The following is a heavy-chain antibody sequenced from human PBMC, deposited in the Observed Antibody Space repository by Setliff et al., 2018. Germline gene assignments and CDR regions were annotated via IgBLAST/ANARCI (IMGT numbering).Heavy chain of an antibody. D-gene: IGHD2-15*01. CDR1: GFTFSTYS. V-gene: IGHV3-23*01. CDR3: ARDEVNCSGSKCYSGFDS. Sequence: PGGSLRLSCAASGFTFSTYSMSWVRQAPGKGLEWVSAISGDSVYIYYADSVKGRFTISRDNSKNTLYLQMNSLRADDTAVYYCARDEVNCSGSKCYSGFDSWGQGTLVTVSS. J-gene: IGHJ4*02. CDR2: ISGDSVYI.